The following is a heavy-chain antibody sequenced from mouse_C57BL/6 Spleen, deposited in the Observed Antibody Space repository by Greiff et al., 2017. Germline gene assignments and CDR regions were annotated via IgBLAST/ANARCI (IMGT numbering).Heavy chain of an antibody. CDR3: ARDYGSGFAY. CDR2: ISYSGST. CDR1: GYSITSGYD. V-gene: IGHV3-1*01. J-gene: IGHJ2*01. D-gene: IGHD1-1*01. Sequence: EVQLQQSGPGMVKPSQSLSLTCTVTGYSITSGYDWHWIRHFPGNKLEWMGYISYSGSTNYNPSLKSRISITHDTSKNHFFLKLNSVTTEDTATYYCARDYGSGFAYWGQGTTLTVSS.